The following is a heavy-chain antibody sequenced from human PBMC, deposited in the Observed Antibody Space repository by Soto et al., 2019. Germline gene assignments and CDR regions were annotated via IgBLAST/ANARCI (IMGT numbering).Heavy chain of an antibody. J-gene: IGHJ4*02. V-gene: IGHV3-53*01. CDR1: GFTVSRKY. D-gene: IGHD4-17*01. CDR2: IYSGGST. Sequence: GGSLRLSCTASGFTVSRKYMTWVRQAPGKGLEWVSIIYSGGSTYYADSVKGRFTISRDSSKNTLYLQMNSLRAEDTAVYYCATRPSGDYPYFDYWGQGTLVTVSS. CDR3: ATRPSGDYPYFDY.